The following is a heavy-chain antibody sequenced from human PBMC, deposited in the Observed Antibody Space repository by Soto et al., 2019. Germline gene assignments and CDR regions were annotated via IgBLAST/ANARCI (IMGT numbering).Heavy chain of an antibody. D-gene: IGHD2-15*01. V-gene: IGHV4-31*03. Sequence: QVQLQESGPGLVKPSQTLSLTCTVSGGSISSGGYYWSWIRQDPGKGLEWIGCIYYSGSTYYNPSLKSRVTISVDTSKNQFSLKLSSVTAADTAVYYCARNPLGYCSGGSCYYYYYGMDVWGPGTTVTVSS. CDR2: IYYSGST. J-gene: IGHJ6*02. CDR3: ARNPLGYCSGGSCYYYYYGMDV. CDR1: GGSISSGGYY.